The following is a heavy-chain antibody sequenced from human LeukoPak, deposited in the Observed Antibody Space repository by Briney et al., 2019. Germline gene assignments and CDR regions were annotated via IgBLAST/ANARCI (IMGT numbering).Heavy chain of an antibody. Sequence: PGGSLRLSCAASGFTFSSYAMSWVRQAPGKGLEWVSAISGSGGSTYYADSVKGRFTISRDNSKNTLYLQMNSLRAEDTAVYYCAKGAGYDYVWGSHRYTGGGAFDIWGQGTMVTVSS. CDR1: GFTFSSYA. D-gene: IGHD3-16*02. V-gene: IGHV3-23*01. CDR3: AKGAGYDYVWGSHRYTGGGAFDI. CDR2: ISGSGGST. J-gene: IGHJ3*02.